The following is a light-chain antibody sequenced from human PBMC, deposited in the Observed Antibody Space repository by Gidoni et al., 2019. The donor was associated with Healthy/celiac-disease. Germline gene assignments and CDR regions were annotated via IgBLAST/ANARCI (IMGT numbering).Light chain of an antibody. CDR1: QSVSSY. V-gene: IGKV3-11*01. Sequence: PATLSLFPGERATLSCRASQSVSSYLAWYQQKPGQAPRLLIYDASNRATGIPARFSGSGSGTDFTLTISSLEPEDFAVYYCQQRSNWPPGTFGPGTKVDIK. CDR2: DAS. CDR3: QQRSNWPPGT. J-gene: IGKJ3*01.